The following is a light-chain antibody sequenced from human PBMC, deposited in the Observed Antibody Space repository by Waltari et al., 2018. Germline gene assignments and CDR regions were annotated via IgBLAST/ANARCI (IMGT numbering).Light chain of an antibody. J-gene: IGKJ1*01. Sequence: LVMTQSPVTLSVSPGQRATLSCRAGQNINDNLAWYQQKPGQAPRLLISRASTRATGIPARFIGSGSGTEFSLTISSLQSEDFVLYYCQEYENRPPWQFGQGTKVEI. CDR1: QNINDN. V-gene: IGKV3-15*01. CDR2: RAS. CDR3: QEYENRPPWQ.